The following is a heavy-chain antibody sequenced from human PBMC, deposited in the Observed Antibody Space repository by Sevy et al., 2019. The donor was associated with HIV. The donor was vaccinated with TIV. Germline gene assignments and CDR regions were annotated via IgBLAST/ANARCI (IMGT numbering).Heavy chain of an antibody. V-gene: IGHV4-59*01. D-gene: IGHD3-16*01. CDR2: IYYTGST. J-gene: IGHJ5*02. CDR1: GGSISAYY. Sequence: SETLSLTCTVSGGSISAYYWSWIRQPPGKALEYVGYIYYTGSTNYNPSLKNRVTMSVDTSKNQFSLKLSSVTAADTAVYYCAGAPPVRRGDDSLSWFDPWGPGTLVTVSS. CDR3: AGAPPVRRGDDSLSWFDP.